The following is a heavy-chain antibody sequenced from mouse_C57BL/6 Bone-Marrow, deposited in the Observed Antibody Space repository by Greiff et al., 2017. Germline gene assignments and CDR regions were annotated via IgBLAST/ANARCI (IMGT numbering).Heavy chain of an antibody. CDR2: IYPGDGDT. CDR1: GYAFSSSW. V-gene: IGHV1-82*01. J-gene: IGHJ2*01. Sequence: AQLQQSGPELVKPGASVKISCKASGYAFSSSWMNWVKQRPGKGLEWIGRIYPGDGDTNYNGKFKGKATLTADKSSSTAYMQLSSLTSEDSAVYFCARFFAGSSFDYWGQGTTLTVSS. CDR3: ARFFAGSSFDY.